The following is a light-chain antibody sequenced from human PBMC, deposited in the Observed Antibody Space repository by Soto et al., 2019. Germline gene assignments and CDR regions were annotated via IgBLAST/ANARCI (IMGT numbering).Light chain of an antibody. J-gene: IGKJ4*01. CDR2: AAA. V-gene: IGKV1-12*01. Sequence: DIQMTQSPSSVSASVGDRVTITCRASQDISRRLAWYQQKPGRAPKVLIYAAATLQSGVPSRFSGSGSGTDFTLTISSLQPEDFATYSCQQANISLPLTFGGGTKVDIK. CDR3: QQANISLPLT. CDR1: QDISRR.